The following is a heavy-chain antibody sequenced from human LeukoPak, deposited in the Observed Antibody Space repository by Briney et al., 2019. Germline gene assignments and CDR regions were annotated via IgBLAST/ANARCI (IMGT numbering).Heavy chain of an antibody. V-gene: IGHV4-31*03. J-gene: IGHJ4*02. CDR2: IYYSGST. CDR1: GGSISSGGYY. Sequence: PSETLSLTCTVSGGSISSGGYYWIWIRQHPGKGLEWIGYIYYSGSTYYNPSLKSRVTISVDTSKNQFSLKLSSVTAADTAVYYCARDSTGADFDYWGQGTLVTVSS. D-gene: IGHD6-13*01. CDR3: ARDSTGADFDY.